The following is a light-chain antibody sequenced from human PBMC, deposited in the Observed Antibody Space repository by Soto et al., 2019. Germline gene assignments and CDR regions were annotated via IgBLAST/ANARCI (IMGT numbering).Light chain of an antibody. J-gene: IGKJ2*01. CDR1: QSVSSY. CDR3: QQPYT. CDR2: VAS. V-gene: IGKV3-11*01. Sequence: EIVLTQSPATLSLSPGERATLSCRASQSVSSYLAWYQQKPGQAPRLLIYVASNRSTGIPARFSGSGSGTDFTITISSLEPEDSAVYYCQQPYTFGQGTKLEIK.